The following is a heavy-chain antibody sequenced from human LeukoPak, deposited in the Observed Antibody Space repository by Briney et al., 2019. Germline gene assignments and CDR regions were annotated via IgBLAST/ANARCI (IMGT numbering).Heavy chain of an antibody. Sequence: GGSLRLSCAASGFTFSSYGMHWVRQAPGKGLEWMAFIRYDGSNKYYADSVKGRFTISRDNSKNTLYLQMNSLRAEDTAVYYCAKVKKRIQLWKKDYDAFDIWGQGTMVTVSS. CDR3: AKVKKRIQLWKKDYDAFDI. V-gene: IGHV3-30*02. CDR2: IRYDGSNK. D-gene: IGHD5-18*01. J-gene: IGHJ3*02. CDR1: GFTFSSYG.